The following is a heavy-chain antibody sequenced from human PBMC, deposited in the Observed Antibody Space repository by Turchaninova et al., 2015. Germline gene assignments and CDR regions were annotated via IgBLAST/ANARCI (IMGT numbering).Heavy chain of an antibody. CDR1: GLTFSNYW. J-gene: IGHJ4*02. V-gene: IGHV3-7*01. Sequence: EVQLVESGGGLVQPGGSLRLSCVASGLTFSNYWMSWVRQAPGKGLEWVANIKQDGSEKYYVDSVKGRLTISRDNTKNSMFLQMNSLRAEDTAVYYGVRDLGNYYGAGGHHYWGPGTLVTVSS. D-gene: IGHD3-10*01. CDR2: IKQDGSEK. CDR3: VRDLGNYYGAGGHHY.